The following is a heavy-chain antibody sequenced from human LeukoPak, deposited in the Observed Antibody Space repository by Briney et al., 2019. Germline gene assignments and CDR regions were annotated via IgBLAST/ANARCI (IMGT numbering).Heavy chain of an antibody. CDR2: IYYSGNT. V-gene: IGHV4-39*07. CDR1: GGSISSSSNYY. D-gene: IGHD5-18*01. J-gene: IGHJ3*02. Sequence: SETLSLTCTVSGGSISSSSNYYWGWIRQPPGKGLEWIGNIYYSGNTDYNPSLKSRLTISVDTSKNQFSLKLRSMTAADTAVYYCVRVVDTALARVFDIWGQGTVVTVSS. CDR3: VRVVDTALARVFDI.